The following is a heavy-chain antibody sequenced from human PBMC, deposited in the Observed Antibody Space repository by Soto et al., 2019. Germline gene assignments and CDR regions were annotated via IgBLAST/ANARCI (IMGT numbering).Heavy chain of an antibody. J-gene: IGHJ6*02. Sequence: SGPTLVNPTQTLTLTCIFSGFSLTTSGVAVGWIRQPPGKALEWLALISWDDDKRYSPSLKNRLTITKDASNNQVVLTMTKMDPVDTATYYRAKGDNSVDVWGQGT. V-gene: IGHV2-5*02. CDR1: GFSLTTSGVA. CDR2: ISWDDDK. D-gene: IGHD3-22*01. CDR3: AKGDNSVDV.